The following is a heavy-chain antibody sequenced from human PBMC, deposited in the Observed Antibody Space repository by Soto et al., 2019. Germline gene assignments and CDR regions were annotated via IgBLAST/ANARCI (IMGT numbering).Heavy chain of an antibody. CDR2: IDHSGYT. V-gene: IGHV4-34*01. J-gene: IGHJ5*02. CDR1: GGSFSGYY. D-gene: IGHD3-3*01. CDR3: ARVRDWFDP. Sequence: SETLSRTCAVYGGSFSGYYWNWIRQPPGKGLEWIGEIDHSGYTNGNPSLKSRVTISVDTSKNQFSLRLTSVTAADTAVYYCARVRDWFDPWGQGTLVTVSS.